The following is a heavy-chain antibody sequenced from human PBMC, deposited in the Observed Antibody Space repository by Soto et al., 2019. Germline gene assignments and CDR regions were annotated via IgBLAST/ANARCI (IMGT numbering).Heavy chain of an antibody. CDR3: EGRDDPFHV. V-gene: IGHV3-33*01. CDR2: IWHDGSQK. J-gene: IGHJ3*01. CDR1: GFTFSNYG. Sequence: QVQLVESGGGVVQPGTSLRLSCVASGFTFSNYGIHWVRQAPGRGLEWVAVIWHDGSQKYLTDSVRGRFTISRDNSKNTVYPHMNSLRVEDTAVYYCEGRDDPFHVWGRGTMVTVSS.